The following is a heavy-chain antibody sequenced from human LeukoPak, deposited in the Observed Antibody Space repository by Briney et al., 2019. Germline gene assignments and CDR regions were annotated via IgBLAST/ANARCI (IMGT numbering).Heavy chain of an antibody. V-gene: IGHV1-69*04. Sequence: GASVKVSCKASGGTFSSYAISWVRQAPGQGLEWMGRIIPILGIANYAQKFRGRVTITADKSTSTAYMELSSLRSEDTAVYYCASSHITIFGVVIRLPLDYWGQGTLVTVSS. CDR3: ASSHITIFGVVIRLPLDY. CDR1: GGTFSSYA. J-gene: IGHJ4*02. CDR2: IIPILGIA. D-gene: IGHD3-3*01.